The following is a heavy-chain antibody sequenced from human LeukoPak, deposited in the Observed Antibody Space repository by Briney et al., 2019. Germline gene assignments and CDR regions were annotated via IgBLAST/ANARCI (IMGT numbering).Heavy chain of an antibody. CDR2: INGSGRST. CDR3: ASMRGGITSREAN. D-gene: IGHD3-16*01. V-gene: IGHV3-23*01. CDR1: GFTFSSIA. Sequence: PGGSLTLLCAAAGFTFSSIAMSCVPEAPGKGLVWVSAINGSGRSTYYVGYVKGRFTNTRDNTQTTLYLQLRSLRAEEPAVYYCASMRGGITSREANWGQGTLVSVSS. J-gene: IGHJ4*02.